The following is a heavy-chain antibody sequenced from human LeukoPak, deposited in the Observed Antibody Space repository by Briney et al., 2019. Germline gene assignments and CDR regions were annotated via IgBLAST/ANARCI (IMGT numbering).Heavy chain of an antibody. CDR1: GFTFDDYA. J-gene: IGHJ4*02. Sequence: GGSLRLSCASSGFTFDDYAMHWVRQAPGKGLEWVSGISWNSGSIGYADSVKGRFTISRDNAKNSLYLQKNSLRAEDMALYYCAKGTAGMATTVFDYWGQGTLVTVSS. CDR2: ISWNSGSI. V-gene: IGHV3-9*03. CDR3: AKGTAGMATTVFDY. D-gene: IGHD5-24*01.